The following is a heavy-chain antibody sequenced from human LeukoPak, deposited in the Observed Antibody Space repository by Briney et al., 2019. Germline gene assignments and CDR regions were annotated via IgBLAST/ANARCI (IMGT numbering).Heavy chain of an antibody. CDR1: GYTLTELS. V-gene: IGHV1-24*01. J-gene: IGHJ3*02. CDR3: ARDHRVRGVIITGAFDI. D-gene: IGHD3-10*01. CDR2: FDPEDGET. Sequence: ASVKVSCKVSGYTLTELSMHWVRQAPGKGLEWMGGFDPEDGETIYAQKFQGRVTMTTDTSTSTAYMELRSLRSDDTAVYYCARDHRVRGVIITGAFDIWGQGTMVTVSS.